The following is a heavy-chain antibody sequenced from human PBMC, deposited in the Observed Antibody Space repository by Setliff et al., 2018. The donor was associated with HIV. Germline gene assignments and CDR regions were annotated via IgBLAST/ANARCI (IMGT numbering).Heavy chain of an antibody. Sequence: SETLSLTCTVSGGSISSHYWSWIRQPPGKGLEWIGSIYYSGSTNYNPSLKSRVTISVDTSKNQFSLHLNSVTAADTAVYYCATILVYGVYKWFNPWGQGTLVTVSS. J-gene: IGHJ5*02. CDR1: GGSISSHY. CDR2: IYYSGST. CDR3: ATILVYGVYKWFNP. V-gene: IGHV4-59*08. D-gene: IGHD3-3*01.